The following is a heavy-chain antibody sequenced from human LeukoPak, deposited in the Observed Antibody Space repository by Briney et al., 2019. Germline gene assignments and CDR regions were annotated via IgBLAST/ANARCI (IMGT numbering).Heavy chain of an antibody. CDR3: ARRIAARAFDY. Sequence: NPSETLSLTCTVSGGSISSYYWSWIRQPPGKGLEWIGYIYYSGSTNYNPSLKSRVTISVGTSKNQFSLKLSSVTAADTAVYYCARRIAARAFDYWGQGTLVTVSS. V-gene: IGHV4-59*01. CDR1: GGSISSYY. CDR2: IYYSGST. J-gene: IGHJ4*02. D-gene: IGHD6-6*01.